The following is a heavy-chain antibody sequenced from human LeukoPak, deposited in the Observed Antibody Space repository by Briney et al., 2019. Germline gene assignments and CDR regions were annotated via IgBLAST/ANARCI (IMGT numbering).Heavy chain of an antibody. CDR3: ASPLKRDYYYMDV. V-gene: IGHV1-2*02. CDR2: INPNSGGT. Sequence: ASVKVSCKASGYTFTGYYMHRVRQAPGQGLEWMGWINPNSGGTNYAQKFQGRVTMTRDTSISTAYMELSRLRSDDTAVYYCASPLKRDYYYMDVWGKGTTVTVSS. J-gene: IGHJ6*03. CDR1: GYTFTGYY.